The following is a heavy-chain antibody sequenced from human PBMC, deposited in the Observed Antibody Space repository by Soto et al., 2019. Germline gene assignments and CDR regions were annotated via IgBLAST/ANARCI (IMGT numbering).Heavy chain of an antibody. Sequence: QVQLVESGGGVVQPGRSLRLSCAASGFTFSSYAMHWVRQAPGKGLEWVAVISYDGSNKYYADSVKGRFTISRDNSKNTLYLQTNSLRAEDMAVYYCARDQEITGTYFDYWGQGTLVTVSS. CDR2: ISYDGSNK. D-gene: IGHD1-7*01. CDR3: ARDQEITGTYFDY. V-gene: IGHV3-30-3*01. CDR1: GFTFSSYA. J-gene: IGHJ4*02.